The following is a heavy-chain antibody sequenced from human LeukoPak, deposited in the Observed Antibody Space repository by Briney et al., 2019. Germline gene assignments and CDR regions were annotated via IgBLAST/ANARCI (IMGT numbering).Heavy chain of an antibody. CDR3: VRGHYYDSSGYDRYNWFDP. CDR1: GYTFTSYD. J-gene: IGHJ5*02. D-gene: IGHD3-22*01. CDR2: RNPNSGNK. V-gene: IGHV1-8*03. Sequence: ASVKASCKAFGYTFTSYDINWVRQATGHGLEWRGWRNPNSGNKGYAQKFQGRVTITRNTSISTAYMEMSSLTSGDTAVCHCVRGHYYDSSGYDRYNWFDPWGQGTLVTVSS.